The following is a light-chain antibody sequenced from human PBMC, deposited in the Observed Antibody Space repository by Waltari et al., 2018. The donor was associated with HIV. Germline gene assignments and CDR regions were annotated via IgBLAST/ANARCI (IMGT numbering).Light chain of an antibody. Sequence: DIVMTQSPDSLAVSLGERATINCKSSQSVLYSSNNKNYLAWYQQKPGQPPKLLIYWASTRESGVPDRFRGSGSGTDFTLTISSLQAEDVAVYYCQQYYSTPPFMYTFGQGTKLEIK. CDR3: QQYYSTPPFMYT. CDR2: WAS. J-gene: IGKJ2*01. V-gene: IGKV4-1*01. CDR1: QSVLYSSNNKNY.